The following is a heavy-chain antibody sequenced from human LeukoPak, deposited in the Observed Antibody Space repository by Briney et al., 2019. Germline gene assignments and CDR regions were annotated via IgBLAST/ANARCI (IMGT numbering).Heavy chain of an antibody. D-gene: IGHD2-2*01. V-gene: IGHV3-7*01. CDR3: ARDLIVPAAKNFDY. J-gene: IGHJ4*02. CDR1: GFTFSSYA. CDR2: IKQDGSDK. Sequence: GGSLRLSCAASGFTFSSYAMSWVRQAPGKGLEWVANIKQDGSDKYYVDSVKGRFTISRDNAKNSLYLQMNSLRAEDTAVYYCARDLIVPAAKNFDYWGQGTLVTVSS.